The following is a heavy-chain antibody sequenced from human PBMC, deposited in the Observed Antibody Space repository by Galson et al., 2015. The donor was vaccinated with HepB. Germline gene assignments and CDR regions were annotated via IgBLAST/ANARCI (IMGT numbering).Heavy chain of an antibody. CDR1: GFTFSLNW. CDR3: VRDGDIGDYALDY. J-gene: IGHJ4*02. V-gene: IGHV3-74*01. Sequence: SLRLSCAASGFTFSLNWMQWVRQVPGKGLVWVSRINADGSSTTYADSVKGRFTISRDNAKNTLYLEMNSLRAEDTGVYYCVRDGDIGDYALDYWGPGILVTVSS. D-gene: IGHD4-17*01. CDR2: INADGSST.